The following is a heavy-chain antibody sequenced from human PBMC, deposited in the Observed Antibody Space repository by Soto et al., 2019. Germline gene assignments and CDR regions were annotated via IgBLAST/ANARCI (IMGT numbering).Heavy chain of an antibody. Sequence: EVQLVESGGGLVQPGGYLRLSCAASRFTFSRYWMTWVRQAPGKGLEWVANIKQDGSEKYYVDSVKGRFTISRDNAKNSLFLQMNSLRAEDTAVYYCARVGDFWSAYRPNDAFDIWGQGTMVTVSS. CDR1: RFTFSRYW. J-gene: IGHJ3*02. D-gene: IGHD3-3*01. V-gene: IGHV3-7*03. CDR3: ARVGDFWSAYRPNDAFDI. CDR2: IKQDGSEK.